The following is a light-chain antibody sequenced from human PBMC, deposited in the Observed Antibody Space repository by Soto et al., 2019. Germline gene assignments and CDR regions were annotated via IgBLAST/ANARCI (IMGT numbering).Light chain of an antibody. J-gene: IGLJ1*01. CDR3: VVLDDSLNAWYV. CDR1: SSNIGSNT. Sequence: VLTQPPSSSGTPGQRVTISCSGSSSNIGSNTVNWYQQLPGTAPKLLIYSNNQRPSGVPDRFSGSKSGTSASLAISGLQSEDEADYYCVVLDDSLNAWYVFGSGTKVTV. V-gene: IGLV1-44*01. CDR2: SNN.